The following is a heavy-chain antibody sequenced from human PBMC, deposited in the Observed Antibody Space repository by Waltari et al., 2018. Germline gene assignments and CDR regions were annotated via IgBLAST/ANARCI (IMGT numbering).Heavy chain of an antibody. J-gene: IGHJ2*01. CDR1: GGTFSSYA. V-gene: IGHV1-69*08. D-gene: IGHD3-22*01. CDR3: ARDRGSSGDGPSWYFDL. Sequence: QVQLVQSGAEVKKPGSSVKVSCKASGGTFSSYAISWVRQAPGQGLEWMGRIIPIFGTANYAQKFEGRVTITADKSTSTAYMELSSLRSEDTAVYYCARDRGSSGDGPSWYFDLWGCGTLVTVSS. CDR2: IIPIFGTA.